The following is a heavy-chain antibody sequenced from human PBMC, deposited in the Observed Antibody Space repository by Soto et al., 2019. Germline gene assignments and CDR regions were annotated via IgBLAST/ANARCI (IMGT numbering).Heavy chain of an antibody. CDR2: ISGSGGST. J-gene: IGHJ4*02. CDR1: GFTFSSYA. V-gene: IGHV3-23*01. D-gene: IGHD1-26*01. CDR3: AKTHPLTEWELHNFDY. Sequence: PGGSLRLCCAASGFTFSSYAMSWVRQAPGKGLEWVSAISGSGGSTYYADSVKGRFTISRDNSKNTLYLQMNSLRAEDTAVYYCAKTHPLTEWELHNFDYWGQGTLVTVSS.